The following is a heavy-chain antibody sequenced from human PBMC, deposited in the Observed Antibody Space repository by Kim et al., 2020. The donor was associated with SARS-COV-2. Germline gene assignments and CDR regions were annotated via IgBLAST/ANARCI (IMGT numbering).Heavy chain of an antibody. V-gene: IGHV7-4-1*02. CDR2: INTNTGNP. CDR3: ARGNSRYYYYYGMDV. J-gene: IGHJ6*02. CDR1: GYTFTSYA. Sequence: ASVKVSCKASGYTFTSYAMNWVRQAPGQGLEWMGWINTNTGNPTYAQGFTGRFVFSLDTSVSTAYLQISSLKAEDTAVYYCARGNSRYYYYYGMDVWGQGTTVTVSS. D-gene: IGHD4-4*01.